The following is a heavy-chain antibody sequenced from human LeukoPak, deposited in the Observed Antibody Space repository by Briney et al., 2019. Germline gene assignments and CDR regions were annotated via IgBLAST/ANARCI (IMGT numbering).Heavy chain of an antibody. CDR2: VNWNSAYV. D-gene: IGHD1-26*01. CDR1: GFSFGDYA. Sequence: PGGSLRLSCAASGFSFGDYAMHWVRQAPGKGLEWVGGVNWNSAYVGYGDSMKGRVNVFRDNAQKSLYLEMNSLRPEDTALYYCAKDRAEVGASRSYAFDIWGQGTMVTVSS. J-gene: IGHJ3*02. CDR3: AKDRAEVGASRSYAFDI. V-gene: IGHV3-9*01.